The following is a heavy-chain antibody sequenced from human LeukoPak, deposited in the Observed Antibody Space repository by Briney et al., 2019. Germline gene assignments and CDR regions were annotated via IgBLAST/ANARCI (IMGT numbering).Heavy chain of an antibody. J-gene: IGHJ4*02. CDR1: GYTFTSYG. CDR2: ISAYNGNT. V-gene: IGHV1-18*04. D-gene: IGHD6-13*01. CDR3: ARARAAGTPTLFDY. Sequence: VASVKVSCKASGYTFTSYGISWVRQPPGQGLEWMGWISAYNGNTNYAQKLQGRVTMTTDTSTSTAYMELRSLRSDDTAVYYCARARAAGTPTLFDYWGQGTLVTVSS.